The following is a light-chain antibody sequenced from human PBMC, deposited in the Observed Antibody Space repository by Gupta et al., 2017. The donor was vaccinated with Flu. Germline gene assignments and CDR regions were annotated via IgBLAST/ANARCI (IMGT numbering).Light chain of an antibody. CDR3: AAWDDSLNGHV. CDR1: SSNIGNNA. V-gene: IGLV1-36*01. CDR2: YDD. J-gene: IGLJ1*01. Sequence: QSVLTQPPSVSDAPRQRVTISCSGSSSNIGNNAVNWYQQLPGKAPKLLIYYDDLLPSGVSDRFSGSKSGTSASLAISGLQSEDEADYYCAAWDDSLNGHVFGTGTKVTV.